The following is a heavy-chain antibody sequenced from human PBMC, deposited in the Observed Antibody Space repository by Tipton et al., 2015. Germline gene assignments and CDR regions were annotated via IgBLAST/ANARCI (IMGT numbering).Heavy chain of an antibody. Sequence: SLRLSCATSGFTFSNSPMNWVRQAPGKGLEWVSTISGYDDTTFYADSVKGRFTISREDSKNTLYLQMNSLRVEDTAVYYCARADDSSGYYYDAFDIWGQGTMVTVSS. CDR1: GFTFSNSP. CDR2: ISGYDDTT. V-gene: IGHV3-23*01. J-gene: IGHJ3*02. CDR3: ARADDSSGYYYDAFDI. D-gene: IGHD3-22*01.